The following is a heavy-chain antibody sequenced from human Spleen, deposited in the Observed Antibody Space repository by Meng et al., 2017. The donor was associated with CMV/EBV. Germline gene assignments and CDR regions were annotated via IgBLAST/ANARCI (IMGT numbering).Heavy chain of an antibody. Sequence: GGSLRLSCAASGFTFSDYYMSWIRQAPGKGLEWVSYISSRGSTIYYADSVKGRFTISRDNAKSSLYLQMNSLRPEDTAVYYCARGGVRATGHFYYGMDVWGQGTTVTVSS. CDR2: ISSRGSTI. CDR1: GFTFSDYY. CDR3: ARGGVRATGHFYYGMDV. V-gene: IGHV3-11*01. D-gene: IGHD3-10*01. J-gene: IGHJ6*02.